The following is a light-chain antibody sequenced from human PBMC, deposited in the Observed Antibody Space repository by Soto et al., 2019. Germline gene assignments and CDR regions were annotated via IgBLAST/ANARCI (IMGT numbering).Light chain of an antibody. CDR2: DAS. V-gene: IGKV1-5*01. CDR3: QQYYRSCT. CDR1: QSVTDW. Sequence: IHFTQSPSTLSASVGDRVTITCRASQSVTDWLAWYQQKPGKAPKLLIYDASSLQSGVPSRFSGSGSGTEFSLTISSLQPDDFATYYCQQYYRSCTFGQGTKVDIK. J-gene: IGKJ2*02.